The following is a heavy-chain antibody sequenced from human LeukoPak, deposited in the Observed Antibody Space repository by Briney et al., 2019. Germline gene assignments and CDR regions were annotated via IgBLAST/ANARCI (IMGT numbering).Heavy chain of an antibody. J-gene: IGHJ6*03. V-gene: IGHV1-2*02. CDR3: ARGPMRTTGYYYYMDV. CDR2: INPNSGGT. D-gene: IGHD4/OR15-4a*01. Sequence: GASVKVSCKASGYTFTGYYTHWVRQAPGQGLEWMGWINPNSGGTNYAQKFQGRVTMTRDTSISTAYMELSRLRSDDTAVYYCARGPMRTTGYYYYMDVWGKGTTVTVSS. CDR1: GYTFTGYY.